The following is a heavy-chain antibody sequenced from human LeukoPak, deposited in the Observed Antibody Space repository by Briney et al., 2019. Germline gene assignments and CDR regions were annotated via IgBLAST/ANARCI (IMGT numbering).Heavy chain of an antibody. D-gene: IGHD1-26*01. CDR2: INPNSGGT. V-gene: IGHV1-2*02. CDR3: ARDREGPYDAFDI. J-gene: IGHJ3*02. Sequence: GASVKVSCKSSGYTFTGYYIHWMREAPGQGLEWMGWINPNSGGTNYAQKFQGRVTMTRDTSISTAYMELSRLRSDDTAVYYCARDREGPYDAFDIWGQGTMVTVSS. CDR1: GYTFTGYY.